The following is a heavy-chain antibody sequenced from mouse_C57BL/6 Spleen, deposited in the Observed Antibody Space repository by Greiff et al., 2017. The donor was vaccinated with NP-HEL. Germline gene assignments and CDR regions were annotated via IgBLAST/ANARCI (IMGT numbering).Heavy chain of an antibody. V-gene: IGHV1-64*01. D-gene: IGHD4-1*01. CDR1: GYTFTSYW. CDR2: IHPNSGST. Sequence: QVQLQQPGAELVKPGASVKLSCKASGYTFTSYWMHWVKQRPGQGLEWIGMIHPNSGSTNYNEKFKSKATLTVDKSSSTAYMQLSSLTSEDSAVYYCARCPPNSNWDHYYAMDYWGQGTSVTVSS. J-gene: IGHJ4*01. CDR3: ARCPPNSNWDHYYAMDY.